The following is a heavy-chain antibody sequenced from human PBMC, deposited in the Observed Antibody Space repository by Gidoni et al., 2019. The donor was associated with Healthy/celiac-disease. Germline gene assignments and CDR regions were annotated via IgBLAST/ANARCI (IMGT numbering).Heavy chain of an antibody. Sequence: EVQLLESGGGLVQPGGSLRLSCAASGFTFSSYAMSWVRQAPGKGLEWVSAISGSGGSTYYAGSVKGRFTISRDNSKNTLYLQMNSLRAEDTAVYYCAKVGAVAVYFDYWGQGTLVTVSS. CDR2: ISGSGGST. D-gene: IGHD6-19*01. CDR3: AKVGAVAVYFDY. CDR1: GFTFSSYA. J-gene: IGHJ4*02. V-gene: IGHV3-23*01.